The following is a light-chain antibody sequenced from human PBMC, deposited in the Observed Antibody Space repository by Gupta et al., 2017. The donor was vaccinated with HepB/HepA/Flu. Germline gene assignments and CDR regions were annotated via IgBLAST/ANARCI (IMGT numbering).Light chain of an antibody. J-gene: IGKJ4*01. V-gene: IGKV1-33*01. CDR3: QQYETLSPLT. CDR2: DAS. Sequence: IQMTKSPSSLSASVGDRVTITCQASQDISNYLNWYQQKPGQAPKLLIYDASNLERGVPSRFSGGGSGTHFSFTINILQPEDIATYYCQQYETLSPLTFGGGTKV. CDR1: QDISNY.